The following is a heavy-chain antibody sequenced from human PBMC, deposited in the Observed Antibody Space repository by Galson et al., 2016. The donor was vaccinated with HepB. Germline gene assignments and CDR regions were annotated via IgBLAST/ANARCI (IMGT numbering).Heavy chain of an antibody. CDR2: IDSAGDT. J-gene: IGHJ4*02. CDR1: GFIFSDYD. V-gene: IGHV3-13*01. D-gene: IGHD2-2*01. Sequence: SLRLSCAAPGFIFSDYDMHWVRQVTGKSLEWVSAIDSAGDTFYPGSVKGRFTISRENAKHSLYLQMNGLRAGDTAVYSCARALLGGGAGGSDTVAVPSAMDHWGQGTLVTVSS. CDR3: ARALLGGGAGGSDTVAVPSAMDH.